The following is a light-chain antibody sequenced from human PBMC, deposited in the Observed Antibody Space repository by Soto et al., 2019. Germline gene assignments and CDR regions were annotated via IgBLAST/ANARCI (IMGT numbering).Light chain of an antibody. CDR2: GAS. CDR1: QSVGST. J-gene: IGKJ4*02. V-gene: IGKV3-15*01. CDR3: QQYSTSLT. Sequence: EILMTQSPATLSVSPGERVILSCRASQSVGSTLAWYQQKPGQAPRLLIRGASTRATGVPARFSGSGTGTEFTLTISSLQSEDFAVYYCQQYSTSLTFGAGTTLEIK.